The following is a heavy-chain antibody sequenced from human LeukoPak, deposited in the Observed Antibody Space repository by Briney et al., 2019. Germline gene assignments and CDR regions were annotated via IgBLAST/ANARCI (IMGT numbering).Heavy chain of an antibody. V-gene: IGHV5-51*01. J-gene: IGHJ4*02. CDR1: GYSFTNFW. Sequence: GESLKISCKGSGYSFTNFWIGWVRQMPGKGLEWIGIIYPGDSDTRYSPSFQGQVTISADKSISTAYLQWSSLKASDTAMYYCARPVEMATSPFDYWGQGTLVTVSS. CDR3: ARPVEMATSPFDY. CDR2: IYPGDSDT. D-gene: IGHD5-24*01.